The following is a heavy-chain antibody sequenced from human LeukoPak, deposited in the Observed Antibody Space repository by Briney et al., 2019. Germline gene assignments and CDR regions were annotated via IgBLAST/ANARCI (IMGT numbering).Heavy chain of an antibody. V-gene: IGHV1-46*01. D-gene: IGHD3-16*01. CDR1: GYTFTSYY. CDR3: ARGGRNDYVSNAEYFQH. J-gene: IGHJ1*01. Sequence: ASVKVSCKASGYTFTSYYMHWVRQAPGQGLEWMGIINPSGGSTSYAQKFQGRVTMTRDTSTSTVYMELSSLRSEDTAVYYCARGGRNDYVSNAEYFQHRGQGTLVTVSS. CDR2: INPSGGST.